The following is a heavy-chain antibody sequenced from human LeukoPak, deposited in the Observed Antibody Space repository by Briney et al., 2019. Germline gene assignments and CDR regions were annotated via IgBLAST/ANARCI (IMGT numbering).Heavy chain of an antibody. J-gene: IGHJ4*02. Sequence: GASVEVSCKASGGTFSSYGISWVRQAPGQGLEWMGWISAYNGNTNYAQKLQGRVTMTTDTSTSTAYMELRSLRSDDTAVYYCARHQSQYSSGWYVYWGQGTLVTVSS. V-gene: IGHV1-18*01. CDR2: ISAYNGNT. CDR3: ARHQSQYSSGWYVY. CDR1: GGTFSSYG. D-gene: IGHD6-19*01.